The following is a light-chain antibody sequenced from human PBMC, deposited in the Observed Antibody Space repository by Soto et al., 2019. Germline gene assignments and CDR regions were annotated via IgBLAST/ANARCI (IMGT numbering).Light chain of an antibody. CDR1: QSISSW. J-gene: IGKJ1*01. CDR2: KAS. Sequence: DIPMTQSPSTLSASVGDRVTITSRASQSISSWLAWYQQKPGKAPKLLIYKASSLESGVPSRFSGSGSGTEFTLTISSLQPDDFATYYCQQYNTWTFGQGTKVEIK. CDR3: QQYNTWT. V-gene: IGKV1-5*03.